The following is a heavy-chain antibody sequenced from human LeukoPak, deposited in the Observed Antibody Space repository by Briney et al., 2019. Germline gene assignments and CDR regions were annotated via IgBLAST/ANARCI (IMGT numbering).Heavy chain of an antibody. CDR3: ARGDGLIVDSASVTPDGFYF. D-gene: IGHD5-18*01. CDR2: ISSSGSTI. CDR1: GFTFSDYY. V-gene: IGHV3-11*01. Sequence: GGSLRLSCAASGFTFSDYYMSWIRQAPGKGLEWVSYISSSGSTIYYADSVKGRFTISRDNDKNSLYLQTNSLRAEHTAVYYRARGDGLIVDSASVTPDGFYFLGQGAKGPVP. J-gene: IGHJ3*01.